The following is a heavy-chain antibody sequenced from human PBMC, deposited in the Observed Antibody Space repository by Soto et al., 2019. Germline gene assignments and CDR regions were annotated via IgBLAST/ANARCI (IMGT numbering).Heavy chain of an antibody. J-gene: IGHJ6*02. CDR3: VGARDYLDSYYYYYGMDV. D-gene: IGHD4-17*01. CDR2: ISGYNGDT. Sequence: ASVKVSCQASGYTFTRYGISWVRQAPGQGLEWMGWISGYNGDTKYAQKFQGRVTMTVDTSTTTAYMELRSLTSDDRAVYYCVGARDYLDSYYYYYGMDVWGQGTSVTVSS. V-gene: IGHV1-18*01. CDR1: GYTFTRYG.